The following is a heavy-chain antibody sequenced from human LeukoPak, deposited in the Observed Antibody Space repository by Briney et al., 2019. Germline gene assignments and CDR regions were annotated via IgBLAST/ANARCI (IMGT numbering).Heavy chain of an antibody. Sequence: GGSLRLSCAASGFTVSGNYMSWVRQAPGKGLEWVSVIYSGGSTYYADSVKGRFTISRDNSKNTLYLQMNSLRAEDTAVYYCARATYDSSGLFDYWGQGTLVTVSS. D-gene: IGHD3-22*01. V-gene: IGHV3-53*01. CDR2: IYSGGST. CDR3: ARATYDSSGLFDY. CDR1: GFTVSGNY. J-gene: IGHJ4*02.